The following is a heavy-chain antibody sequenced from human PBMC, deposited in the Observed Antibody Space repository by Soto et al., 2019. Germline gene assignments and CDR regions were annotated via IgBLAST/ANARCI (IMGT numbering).Heavy chain of an antibody. J-gene: IGHJ6*02. Sequence: QVQLQESGPGLVKSSQTLSLTCTVSGDSISSENYYWSWIRHHPGKGLEWIGYIYYSGSTSYNPSLKSRVTISVDTSKNQFSLKLSSVSAADTAVYYCARDYGSGSDDTPWGMDVWGQGTTVTVSS. D-gene: IGHD3-10*01. V-gene: IGHV4-31*03. CDR2: IYYSGST. CDR1: GDSISSENYY. CDR3: ARDYGSGSDDTPWGMDV.